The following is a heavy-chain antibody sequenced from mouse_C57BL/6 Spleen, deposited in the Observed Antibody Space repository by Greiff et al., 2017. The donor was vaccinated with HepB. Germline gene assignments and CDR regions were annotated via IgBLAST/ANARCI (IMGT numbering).Heavy chain of an antibody. J-gene: IGHJ4*01. D-gene: IGHD2-4*01. CDR1: GYTFTSYG. CDR2: IYPRSGNT. Sequence: QVQLKQSGAELARPGASVKLSCKASGYTFTSYGISWVKQRTGQGLEWIGEIYPRSGNTYYNEKFKGKAKLTADKSSSTAYMELRSLTSEDSVVYFFARDDYYDYDDAMDYWGQGTSVTVSS. V-gene: IGHV1-81*01. CDR3: ARDDYYDYDDAMDY.